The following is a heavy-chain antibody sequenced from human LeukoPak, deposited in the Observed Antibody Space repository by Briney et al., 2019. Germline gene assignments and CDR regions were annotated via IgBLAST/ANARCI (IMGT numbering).Heavy chain of an antibody. CDR3: AKEVWDYYDSSGYDLFDY. Sequence: GRSLRLSCAASGFTFSSYGMHWVRQAPGKGLEWVAVISYDGSNKYYADSVKGRFTISRDNSKNTLYLQMNSLRAEDTAAYYCAKEVWDYYDSSGYDLFDYWGQGTLVTVSS. J-gene: IGHJ4*02. CDR2: ISYDGSNK. CDR1: GFTFSSYG. V-gene: IGHV3-30*18. D-gene: IGHD3-22*01.